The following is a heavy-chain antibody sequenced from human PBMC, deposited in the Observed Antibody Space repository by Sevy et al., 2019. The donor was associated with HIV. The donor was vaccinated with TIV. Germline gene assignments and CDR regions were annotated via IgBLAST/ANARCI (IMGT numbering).Heavy chain of an antibody. Sequence: GESLKISCKGSGYSFTSHWIGWVRHMPGKGLEWMGIIYPDDSDTRYSPSFQGQVTFSADKSISTAYLQWSSLKDSDTAMYYCATSRSWYFDSSDYYIYWGQGTLVTVSS. D-gene: IGHD3-22*01. J-gene: IGHJ4*02. CDR3: ATSRSWYFDSSDYYIY. CDR1: GYSFTSHW. V-gene: IGHV5-51*01. CDR2: IYPDDSDT.